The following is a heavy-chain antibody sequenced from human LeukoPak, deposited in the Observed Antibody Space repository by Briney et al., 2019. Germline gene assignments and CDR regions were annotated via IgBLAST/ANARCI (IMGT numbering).Heavy chain of an antibody. D-gene: IGHD5-18*01. CDR2: IYSDGST. CDR1: GFTVSSNY. CDR3: AKAQPPWIQLWLN. V-gene: IGHV3-66*01. Sequence: GGSLRLSCAASGFTVSSNYMSWVRQAPGKGLEWVSVIYSDGSTYYADSVKGRFTISRDNSKNTLYLQMNSLRAEDTAVYYCAKAQPPWIQLWLNWGQGTLVTVSS. J-gene: IGHJ4*02.